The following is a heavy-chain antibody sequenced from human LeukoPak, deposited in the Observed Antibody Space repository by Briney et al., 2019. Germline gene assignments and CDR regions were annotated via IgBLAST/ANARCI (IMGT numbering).Heavy chain of an antibody. V-gene: IGHV3-23*01. D-gene: IGHD5-24*01. Sequence: GGSLRLSCAASGFTFSSYAMSWVRQVSGKGLEWVSGISGSGGSTDYADSVKGRFTISRDNANNSLYLQMNSLRAEDTAVYYCARGWLQYDYWGQGTLVTVPS. J-gene: IGHJ4*02. CDR3: ARGWLQYDY. CDR2: ISGSGGST. CDR1: GFTFSSYA.